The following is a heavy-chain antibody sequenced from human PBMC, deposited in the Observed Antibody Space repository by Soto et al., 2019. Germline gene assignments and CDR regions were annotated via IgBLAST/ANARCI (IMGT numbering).Heavy chain of an antibody. J-gene: IGHJ4*02. CDR2: INAGNGNT. Sequence: QVQLVQSGAEVKKPGASVKVSCKASGYTFTSYAMHWVRQAPGQRLEWMGWINAGNGNTKYSQKFQGRVTITRDTSANTAYMELSSLRSEDTAVYYCANALGLYYFDYWGQGTLVTVSS. V-gene: IGHV1-3*01. CDR1: GYTFTSYA. CDR3: ANALGLYYFDY. D-gene: IGHD3-16*01.